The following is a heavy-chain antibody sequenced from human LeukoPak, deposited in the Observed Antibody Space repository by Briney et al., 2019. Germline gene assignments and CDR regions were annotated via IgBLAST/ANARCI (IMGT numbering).Heavy chain of an antibody. Sequence: SVTLSLTCAVYGGSFSGYYWSWTRQPPGKGLEWIGEINHSGSTNYNPSLKSRVTISVDTSKNQFSLKLSSVTAADTAVYYCARRYSSSWGQGTLVTVSS. D-gene: IGHD6-13*01. CDR1: GGSFSGYY. CDR3: ARRYSSS. V-gene: IGHV4-34*01. J-gene: IGHJ4*02. CDR2: INHSGST.